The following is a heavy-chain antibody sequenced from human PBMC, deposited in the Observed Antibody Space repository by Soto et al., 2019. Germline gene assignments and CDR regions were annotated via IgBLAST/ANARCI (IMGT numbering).Heavy chain of an antibody. D-gene: IGHD3-22*01. Sequence: ASVKVSCKASGGTFRSYAISWVRQTPGQGLEWMGGIIPIFGTANYAQKFQGRVTINADESKSTAYMELSSLRSEDTAVYYCARSRGIVVVPGSYNWFDPWGQGTLVTVS. J-gene: IGHJ5*02. V-gene: IGHV1-69*13. CDR2: IIPIFGTA. CDR1: GGTFRSYA. CDR3: ARSRGIVVVPGSYNWFDP.